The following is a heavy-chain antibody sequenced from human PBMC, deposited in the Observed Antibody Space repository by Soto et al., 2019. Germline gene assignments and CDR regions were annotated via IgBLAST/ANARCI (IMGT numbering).Heavy chain of an antibody. V-gene: IGHV1-69*05. CDR1: GGTFSTAA. CDR3: AGDKDRAHFGGNYSYMMDV. D-gene: IGHD3-10*01. Sequence: QVQVVQSGAEMKKPGSSVKVSCKTSGGTFSTAAISWMRQAPGQGLEWRGGIMPIFRTADYAQKFQGRVTITPDESATTAYLEMRSMRSEDTAVYYYAGDKDRAHFGGNYSYMMDVCGQRTTVTVTS. J-gene: IGHJ6*02. CDR2: IMPIFRTA.